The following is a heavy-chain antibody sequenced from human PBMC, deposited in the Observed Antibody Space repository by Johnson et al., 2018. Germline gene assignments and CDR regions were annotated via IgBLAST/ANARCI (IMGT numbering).Heavy chain of an antibody. V-gene: IGHV4-34*01. Sequence: QVQLVQGGAGLLKPSETLSLTCAVYGGSFSGYYWSWIRQPPGTGLEWIGEINHSGSNTYNPSLQSRVTISVDTSKNQFSLKLSSVTAADTAVYYCARVGGYCTNGVCYHPKKAEYFQHWGQGTLVTVSS. CDR3: ARVGGYCTNGVCYHPKKAEYFQH. D-gene: IGHD2-8*01. CDR2: INHSGSN. CDR1: GGSFSGYY. J-gene: IGHJ1*01.